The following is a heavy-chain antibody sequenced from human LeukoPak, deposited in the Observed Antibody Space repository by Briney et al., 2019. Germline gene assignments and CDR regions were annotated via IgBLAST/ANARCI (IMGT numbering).Heavy chain of an antibody. CDR1: GYTFTGYC. CDR3: AREQHITGTTRYFDY. D-gene: IGHD1-20*01. Sequence: ASVKVSCKASGYTFTGYCMNWVRQAPGQGLEWLGWINPNSGGTNYAQKFQGRVTMTRDTSISTAYMELRSLRSDDTAVYYCAREQHITGTTRYFDYWGQGTLVTVSS. J-gene: IGHJ4*02. V-gene: IGHV1-2*02. CDR2: INPNSGGT.